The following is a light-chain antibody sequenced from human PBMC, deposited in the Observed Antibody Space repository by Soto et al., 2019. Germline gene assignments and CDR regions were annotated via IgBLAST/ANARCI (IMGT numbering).Light chain of an antibody. J-gene: IGKJ1*01. V-gene: IGKV3-15*01. CDR2: GAS. CDR3: QQYNNFWT. Sequence: EIVMTQSPATLSVSPGATATLSCWASQSVSSNLAWYQQKPGQAPRLLIYGASTRATDIPARFSGSGSGTEFTLTISSLQSEDFAVYYCQQYNNFWTFGQGTKVEIK. CDR1: QSVSSN.